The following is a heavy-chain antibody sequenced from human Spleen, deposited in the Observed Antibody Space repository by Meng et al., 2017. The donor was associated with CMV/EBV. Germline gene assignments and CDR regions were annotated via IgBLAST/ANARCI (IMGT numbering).Heavy chain of an antibody. CDR2: IYYSGST. Sequence: GSLRLSCTVSGGSVSSGSYYWSWIRQPPGKGLEWIGYIYYSGSTNYNPSLKSRVTISVDTSKNQFSLKLSSVTAADTAVYYCARLSHHSYGEGYYYGMDVWGQGTTVTVSS. CDR3: ARLSHHSYGEGYYYGMDV. CDR1: GGSVSSGSYY. D-gene: IGHD5-18*01. J-gene: IGHJ6*02. V-gene: IGHV4-61*01.